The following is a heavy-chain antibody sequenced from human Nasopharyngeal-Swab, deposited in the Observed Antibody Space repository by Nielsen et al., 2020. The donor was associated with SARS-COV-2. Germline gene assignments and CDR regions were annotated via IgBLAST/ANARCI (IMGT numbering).Heavy chain of an antibody. CDR3: ATYPS. CDR2: ISGTGGNT. J-gene: IGHJ2*01. CDR1: GYSFRTYG. Sequence: GESLKISCVASGYSFRTYGMSWVRQAPGKGLEWVSGISGTGGNTDYADSVKGRFTISRDNSKKTLQLQMNSLRAEDTAIYYCATYPSWGRGTLVTVSS. V-gene: IGHV3-23*01.